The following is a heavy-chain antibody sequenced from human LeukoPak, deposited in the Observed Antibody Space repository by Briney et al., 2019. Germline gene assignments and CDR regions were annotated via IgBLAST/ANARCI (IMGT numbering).Heavy chain of an antibody. CDR3: ARGSAFFDY. J-gene: IGHJ4*02. CDR2: INHSGST. V-gene: IGHV4-34*01. Sequence: SETLSLTCAVYGGSFSGYYWSWIRQPPGKGLEWIGEINHSGSTNYNPSLKSRVTISVDSSKNEFALKLSSVTAADTAVYYCARGSAFFDYWAREPWSPSPQ. D-gene: IGHD2-15*01. CDR1: GGSFSGYY.